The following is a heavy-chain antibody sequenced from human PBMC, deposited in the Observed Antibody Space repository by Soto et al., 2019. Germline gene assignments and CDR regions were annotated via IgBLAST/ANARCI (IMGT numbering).Heavy chain of an antibody. CDR1: GGSISSYY. CDR2: IYYSGST. J-gene: IGHJ4*02. CDR3: ARVLGYCGSASCYGGVDY. V-gene: IGHV4-59*01. D-gene: IGHD2-2*01. Sequence: QVQLQESGPGLVKPSETLSLTCTVPGGSISSYYWSWIRQPPGKGLEWIGYIYYSGSTNYNPSLKSRVTISIATXXXQXXLKLSSVTAADTAVYYCARVLGYCGSASCYGGVDYWGQGTLVTVSS.